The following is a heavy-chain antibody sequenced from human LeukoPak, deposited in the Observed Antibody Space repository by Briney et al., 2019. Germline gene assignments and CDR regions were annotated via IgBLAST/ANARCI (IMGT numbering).Heavy chain of an antibody. CDR2: IYYSGST. Sequence: SETLSLTCTVSGGSINNYYWSWIRQPPGKGLEWIGYIYYSGSTNYNPSLKSRVTISVDTSKNQFSLKLSSVTAADTAVYYCARHGYDFWSGYSREWFDPWGQGTLVTVSS. V-gene: IGHV4-59*08. CDR1: GGSINNYY. J-gene: IGHJ5*02. D-gene: IGHD3-3*01. CDR3: ARHGYDFWSGYSREWFDP.